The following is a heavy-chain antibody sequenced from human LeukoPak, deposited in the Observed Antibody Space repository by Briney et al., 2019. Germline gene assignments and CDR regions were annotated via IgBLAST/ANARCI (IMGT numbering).Heavy chain of an antibody. CDR2: ISYDGSNK. Sequence: PGGSLRLSCAASGFTFSGYGMHWVRQAPGKGLEWVAVISYDGSNKYYADSVKGRFTISRDNSKNTLYLQMNSLRAEDTAVYYCAKDAPDYLDYWGQGTLVTVSS. V-gene: IGHV3-30*18. CDR1: GFTFSGYG. J-gene: IGHJ4*02. CDR3: AKDAPDYLDY.